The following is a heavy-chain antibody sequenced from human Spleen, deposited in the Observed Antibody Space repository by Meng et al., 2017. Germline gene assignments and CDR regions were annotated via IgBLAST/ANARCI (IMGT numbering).Heavy chain of an antibody. CDR2: INPNSGGT. J-gene: IGHJ6*02. CDR3: AREYPPWFGEWFYYYYGMDV. CDR1: GYNFPDYY. Sequence: ASVKVSCKPSGYNFPDYYIHWVRRAPGQGLEWMGRINPNSGGTNYAQKFQGRVTMTRDTSISTAYMELSRLRSDDTAVYYCAREYPPWFGEWFYYYYGMDVWGQGTTVTVSS. D-gene: IGHD3-10*01. V-gene: IGHV1-2*06.